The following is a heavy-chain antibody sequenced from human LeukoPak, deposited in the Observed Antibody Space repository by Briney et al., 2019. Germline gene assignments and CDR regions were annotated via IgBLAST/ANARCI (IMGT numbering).Heavy chain of an antibody. CDR1: GYTFTSYG. V-gene: IGHV1-18*01. Sequence: ASVKASCKASGYTFTSYGISWVRQAPGQGLEWMGWISAYNGNTNYAQKLQGRVTMTTDTSTSTAYMELRSLRSDDTAVYYCARSTTPDYDILTGYYLGNARNAFDIWGQGTMVTVSS. CDR3: ARSTTPDYDILTGYYLGNARNAFDI. D-gene: IGHD3-9*01. CDR2: ISAYNGNT. J-gene: IGHJ3*02.